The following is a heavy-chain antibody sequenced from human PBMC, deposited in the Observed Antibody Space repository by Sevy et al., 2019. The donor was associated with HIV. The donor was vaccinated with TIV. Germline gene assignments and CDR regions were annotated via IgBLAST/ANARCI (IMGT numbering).Heavy chain of an antibody. J-gene: IGHJ4*02. V-gene: IGHV3-74*03. CDR3: VREGDGGYSYGFDY. D-gene: IGHD5-18*01. Sequence: GGSLRLSCAASGFSFSIYWMHWVRQVPGKGLVWVSRINSDGSSTTYADSVKGRFTFSRDNAKNTLFLQMNSLRVEDTAVYYCVREGDGGYSYGFDYWGQGTLVTVSS. CDR1: GFSFSIYW. CDR2: INSDGSST.